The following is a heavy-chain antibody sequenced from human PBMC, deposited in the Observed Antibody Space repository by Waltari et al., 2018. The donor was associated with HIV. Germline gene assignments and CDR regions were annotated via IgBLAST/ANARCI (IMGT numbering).Heavy chain of an antibody. CDR3: ARGPYYYDSNGVRTLDY. D-gene: IGHD3-22*01. J-gene: IGHJ4*02. Sequence: QVQLQQWGAGLLKPSETLSLTCAVYGGSFSGYYWRWLRQPPGKGLEWIGEINHSGSTNYNPSLKSRVTISVDTSKNQFSLKLSSVTAADTAVYYCARGPYYYDSNGVRTLDYWGQGTLVTVSS. CDR2: INHSGST. CDR1: GGSFSGYY. V-gene: IGHV4-34*01.